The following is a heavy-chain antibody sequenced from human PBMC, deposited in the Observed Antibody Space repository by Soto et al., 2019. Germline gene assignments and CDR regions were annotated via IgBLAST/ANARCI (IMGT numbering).Heavy chain of an antibody. CDR1: GGSFSGYY. V-gene: IGHV4-34*01. Sequence: SETLSLTCAVYGGSFSGYYWSWIRQPPGKGLEWIGEINHSGSTNYNPSLKSRVTISVDTSKNQFSLKLSSVTAADTAVYYCALRFYYDFYLYGMDVWGQGTTVTVSS. J-gene: IGHJ6*02. CDR3: ALRFYYDFYLYGMDV. D-gene: IGHD3-3*01. CDR2: INHSGST.